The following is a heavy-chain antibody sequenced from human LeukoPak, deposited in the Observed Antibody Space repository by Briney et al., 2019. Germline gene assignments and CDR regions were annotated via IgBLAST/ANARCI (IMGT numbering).Heavy chain of an antibody. CDR1: GYTLTELS. D-gene: IGHD6-19*01. CDR2: IIPIFGTA. Sequence: SVKVSCKVSGYTLTELSMHWVRQAPGQGLEWMGGIIPIFGTANYAQKFQGRVTITADESTSTAYMELSSLRSEDTAVYYCARSGLAVAETRHFDYWGQGTLVTVSS. J-gene: IGHJ4*02. CDR3: ARSGLAVAETRHFDY. V-gene: IGHV1-69*13.